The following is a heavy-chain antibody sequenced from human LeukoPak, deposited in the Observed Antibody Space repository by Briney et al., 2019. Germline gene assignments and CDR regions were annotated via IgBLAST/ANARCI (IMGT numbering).Heavy chain of an antibody. CDR3: VQTTGWPGFDY. V-gene: IGHV4-4*09. CDR1: GVSIRRFY. D-gene: IGHD1-1*01. Sequence: PSKTLSLTCTTSGVSIRRFYWSWVRQPPGKGLEWIGNIYSGVPTYFNPSLKSRVIISVDTSKNQFSLNLTSVTAADTAMYYCVQTTGWPGFDYWGQGILVTVSS. CDR2: IYSGVPT. J-gene: IGHJ4*02.